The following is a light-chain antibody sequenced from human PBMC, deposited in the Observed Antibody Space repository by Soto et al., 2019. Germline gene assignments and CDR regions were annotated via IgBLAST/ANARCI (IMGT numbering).Light chain of an antibody. J-gene: IGKJ2*01. CDR3: QQYDRSSYT. CDR2: GAS. Sequence: EIVLTQSPGTLSLSPGERATLSCRASQSVSSTYLAWYQQKPGQAPRLLIYGASSRATDIPDRFSGSGSGTDFTLTISRLEPEDFAVYYCQQYDRSSYTFGQGTKLEIK. CDR1: QSVSSTY. V-gene: IGKV3-20*01.